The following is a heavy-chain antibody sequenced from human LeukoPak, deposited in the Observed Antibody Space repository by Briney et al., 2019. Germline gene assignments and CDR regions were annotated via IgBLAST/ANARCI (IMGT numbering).Heavy chain of an antibody. CDR3: ARAGEWFGESPHFDY. J-gene: IGHJ4*02. V-gene: IGHV4-61*02. Sequence: SETLSLTCTVSGGSISSGSYYWSWIRQPAGKGLEWIGRIYTSGSTNYNPSLKSRVTISVDTSKNQFSLKLSSVTAADTAVYYCARAGEWFGESPHFDYWGQGTLVTVSS. CDR1: GGSISSGSYY. CDR2: IYTSGST. D-gene: IGHD3-10*01.